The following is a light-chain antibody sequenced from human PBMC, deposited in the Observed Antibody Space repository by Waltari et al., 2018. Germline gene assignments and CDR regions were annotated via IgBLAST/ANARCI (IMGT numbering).Light chain of an antibody. CDR2: DDS. CDR1: NIGRKT. J-gene: IGLJ2*01. CDR3: QVWDGGRVV. V-gene: IGLV3-21*02. Sequence: SYVLTQPPSESVAPGQEATITCGGNNIGRKTVHWYQQKPGKAPVLVVYDDSARASGIPERFSGSKSGGTATLTISRVEAGDEADYFYQVWDGGRVVFGGGTKLAVL.